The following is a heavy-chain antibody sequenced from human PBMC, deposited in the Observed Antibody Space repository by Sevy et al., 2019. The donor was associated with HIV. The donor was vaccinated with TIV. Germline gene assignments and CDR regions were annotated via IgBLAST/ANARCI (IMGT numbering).Heavy chain of an antibody. CDR3: ATVGLRYYSGASSYQGDWFDP. Sequence: ASVKVSCKVSGYTLTKLSIHWVRQAPGKGLEWMGDFDPQDGATIYAERFQGRLTMTVDTSTDTAYMELSSLTSEDTAVYYCATVGLRYYSGASSYQGDWFDPWGQGTLVTVSS. V-gene: IGHV1-24*01. D-gene: IGHD2-15*01. J-gene: IGHJ5*02. CDR1: GYTLTKLS. CDR2: FDPQDGAT.